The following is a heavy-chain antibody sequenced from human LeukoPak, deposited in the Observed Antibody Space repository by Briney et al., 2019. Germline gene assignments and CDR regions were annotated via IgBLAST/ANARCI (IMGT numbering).Heavy chain of an antibody. CDR2: ISGSGGST. J-gene: IGHJ3*02. CDR3: AKGVLRYFDGDAFDI. V-gene: IGHV3-23*01. CDR1: GFTFSSYA. Sequence: GGSLRLSCAASGFTFSSYAMHWVRQAPGKGLEWVSAISGSGGSTYYADSVKGRFTISRDNSKNTLYLQMNSLRAEDTAVYYCAKGVLRYFDGDAFDIWGQGTMVTVSS. D-gene: IGHD3-9*01.